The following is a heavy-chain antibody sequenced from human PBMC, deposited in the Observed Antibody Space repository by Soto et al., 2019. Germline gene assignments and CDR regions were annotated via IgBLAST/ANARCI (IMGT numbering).Heavy chain of an antibody. Sequence: EVPLVESGGGLVEPGGSLRLSCTGSGFSFYDSDMTWVRQAPGKGLEWVSSISSGGSFMFYAESFKGRFTISRNNAKNSLFLQMNSLRVEDTSIYYCARKHSSDATGYDYFDSWGQGTLVTVSS. J-gene: IGHJ4*02. V-gene: IGHV3-21*01. CDR3: ARKHSSDATGYDYFDS. CDR1: GFSFYDSD. D-gene: IGHD3-3*01. CDR2: ISSGGSFM.